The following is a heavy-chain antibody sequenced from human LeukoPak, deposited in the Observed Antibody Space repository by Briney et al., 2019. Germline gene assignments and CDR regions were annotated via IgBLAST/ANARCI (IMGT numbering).Heavy chain of an antibody. CDR1: GYTFTNYH. D-gene: IGHD4-23*01. CDR2: INPSGGNT. V-gene: IGHV1-46*01. CDR3: ARLYYGGNGDDAFDI. J-gene: IGHJ3*02. Sequence: ASVNVSCTASGYTFTNYHMHWVRQAPGQGLEWMGMINPSGGNTRYEQKFQGRVTMTRDTFTSTVYMELSSLRSEDTAVYYCARLYYGGNGDDAFDIWGQGTMVTVSS.